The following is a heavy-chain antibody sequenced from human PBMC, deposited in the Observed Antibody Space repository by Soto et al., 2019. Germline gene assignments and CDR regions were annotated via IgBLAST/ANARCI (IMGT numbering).Heavy chain of an antibody. Sequence: SETLSLTCTVSGGSISSYYWSWIRQPPGKGLEWIGYIYYSGSTNYNPSLKSRVTISVDTSKNQFSLKLSSVTAADTAVYYCARGGGREGMSGAFDIGGQGTMVTVSS. V-gene: IGHV4-59*01. CDR3: ARGGGREGMSGAFDI. CDR1: GGSISSYY. D-gene: IGHD3-10*01. J-gene: IGHJ3*02. CDR2: IYYSGST.